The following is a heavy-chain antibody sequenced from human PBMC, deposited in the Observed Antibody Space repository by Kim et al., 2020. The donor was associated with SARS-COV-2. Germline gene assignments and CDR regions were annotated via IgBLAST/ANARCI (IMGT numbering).Heavy chain of an antibody. V-gene: IGHV3-74*01. CDR1: GFSFSSYW. CDR3: ARMGGGSNYYGMDV. Sequence: GGSLRLSCAASGFSFSSYWNHWVRQAPGKGLVWVSRISSDGSSTSYADSVKGRFTISRDNAKNTVYLQMSSLRAEDTAVYYCARMGGGSNYYGMDVWGQG. D-gene: IGHD1-26*01. CDR2: ISSDGSST. J-gene: IGHJ6*02.